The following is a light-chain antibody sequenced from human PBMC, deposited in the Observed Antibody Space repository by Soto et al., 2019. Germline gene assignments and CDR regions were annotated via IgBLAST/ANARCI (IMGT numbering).Light chain of an antibody. CDR3: QSYDRSLSGSRV. CDR1: SSNIGAGYD. V-gene: IGLV1-40*01. CDR2: DNT. Sequence: VLTQPPSVSGAPGQRVTISCTGSSSNIGAGYDVHWYQQLPGTAPKLLIYDNTNRPSGVPDRFSGSKSGTSASLAITGLQAEDEADYYCQSYDRSLSGSRVFGTGTKLTVL. J-gene: IGLJ1*01.